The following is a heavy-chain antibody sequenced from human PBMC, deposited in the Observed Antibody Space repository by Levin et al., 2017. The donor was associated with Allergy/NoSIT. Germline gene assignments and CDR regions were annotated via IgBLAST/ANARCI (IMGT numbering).Heavy chain of an antibody. CDR2: IYPGDSDT. V-gene: IGHV5-51*01. Sequence: GESLKISCKGSGYSFTSYWIGWVRQMPGKGLEWMGIIYPGDSDTRYGPSFQGQVTISADKSISTAYLPCSSLKPSDTAMYYCARHGQCSGGSCYGFDYWGQGTLVTVSS. CDR3: ARHGQCSGGSCYGFDY. D-gene: IGHD2-15*01. CDR1: GYSFTSYW. J-gene: IGHJ4*02.